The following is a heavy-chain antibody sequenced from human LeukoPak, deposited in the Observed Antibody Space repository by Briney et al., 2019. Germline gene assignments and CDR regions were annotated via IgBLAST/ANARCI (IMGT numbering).Heavy chain of an antibody. CDR1: GGSISSSSYY. D-gene: IGHD6-13*01. CDR3: ARNPLPKQQLVPLYYYYMDV. CDR2: IYYSGST. V-gene: IGHV4-39*01. J-gene: IGHJ6*03. Sequence: SETLSLTCTVPGGSISSSSYYWDWIRQPPGKGLEWIGSIYYSGSTYYNPSLKSRVTISVDTSKNQFSLKLSSVTAADTAVYYCARNPLPKQQLVPLYYYYMDVWGKGTTVTVSS.